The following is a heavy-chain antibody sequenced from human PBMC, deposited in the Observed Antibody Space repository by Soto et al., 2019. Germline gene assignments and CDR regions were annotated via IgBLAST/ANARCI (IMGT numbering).Heavy chain of an antibody. CDR3: AKDRSSTSCYGFDY. Sequence: PGGSLRLSCAASAFTFRNYAMSWVRQAPGKGLERVSAIGDSGATTYYADSVKGRFTISRDNSKNTLYLQMNNLRAEDTAFYYCAKDRSSTSCYGFDYWGPGALVTVSS. J-gene: IGHJ4*02. CDR1: AFTFRNYA. V-gene: IGHV3-23*01. CDR2: IGDSGATT. D-gene: IGHD2-2*01.